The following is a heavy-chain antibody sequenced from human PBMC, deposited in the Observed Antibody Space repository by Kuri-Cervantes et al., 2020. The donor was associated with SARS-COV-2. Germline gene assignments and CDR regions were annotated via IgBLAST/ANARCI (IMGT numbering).Heavy chain of an antibody. CDR2: INPSGGST. CDR1: GGTFSSYA. D-gene: IGHD2-2*02. Sequence: ASVKVSCKASGGTFSSYAISWVRQAPGQGLEWMGIINPSGGSTSYAQKFQGRVTMTRDTSTSTVYMELSSLRSEDTAVYYCARIGYCSSTSCYTGRGVDVWGQGTTVTVSS. CDR3: ARIGYCSSTSCYTGRGVDV. J-gene: IGHJ6*02. V-gene: IGHV1-46*01.